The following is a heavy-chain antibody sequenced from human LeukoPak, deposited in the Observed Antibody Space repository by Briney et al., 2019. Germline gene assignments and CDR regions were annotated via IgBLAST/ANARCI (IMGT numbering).Heavy chain of an antibody. CDR1: GGSFSGYY. Sequence: PSETLSLTCAVYGGSFSGYYWSWIRQPPGKGLECIGYIYYSGSTNYNPSLKSRVTISVDTSKNQFSLKLSSVAAADTAVYYCASAPVERRRSAFDIWGQGTVVTVSS. CDR3: ASAPVERRRSAFDI. V-gene: IGHV4-59*01. D-gene: IGHD5-24*01. J-gene: IGHJ3*02. CDR2: IYYSGST.